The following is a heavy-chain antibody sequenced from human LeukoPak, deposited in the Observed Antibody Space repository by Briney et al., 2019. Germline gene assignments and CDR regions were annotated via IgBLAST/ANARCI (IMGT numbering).Heavy chain of an antibody. Sequence: ASVKVSCKASGYTFTSYDINWVRQATGQGLEWMGWISAYNGNTNYAQKLQGRVTMTTDTSTSTAYMELRSLRSDDTAVYYCAREASGVVITYYYYGMDVWGQGTTVTVSS. D-gene: IGHD3-3*01. CDR3: AREASGVVITYYYYGMDV. CDR2: ISAYNGNT. CDR1: GYTFTSYD. J-gene: IGHJ6*02. V-gene: IGHV1-18*01.